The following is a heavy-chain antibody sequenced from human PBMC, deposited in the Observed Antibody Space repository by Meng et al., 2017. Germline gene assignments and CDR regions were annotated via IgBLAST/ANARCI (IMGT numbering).Heavy chain of an antibody. CDR3: ARGYGGLDY. J-gene: IGHJ4*02. CDR2: IFHSGPT. V-gene: IGHV4-30-2*01. Sequence: QLHLQESGSGLVKPSQTLSLTCAVSGGSVSSGGYSWNWIRQPPGKGLEWIGYIFHSGPTYYNPSLESRVTISIDTSKNQFSLKVTSATAADTAVYYCARGYGGLDYWGQGTLVTVSS. CDR1: GGSVSSGGYS. D-gene: IGHD3-10*01.